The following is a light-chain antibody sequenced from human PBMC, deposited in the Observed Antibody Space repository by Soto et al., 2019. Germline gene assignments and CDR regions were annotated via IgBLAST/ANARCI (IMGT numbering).Light chain of an antibody. CDR1: SSDIGDYKY. CDR3: NSFTRSSTLVV. V-gene: IGLV2-14*01. J-gene: IGLJ3*02. CDR2: DVN. Sequence: QSALAQPASVSGSPGQSITISCTGTSSDIGDYKYVSWYQHHPGKAPKLIIYDVNNRPSGVSNRFSGSKSGNTASLTISGLRAEDEADYYCNSFTRSSTLVVFGGGTKVTVL.